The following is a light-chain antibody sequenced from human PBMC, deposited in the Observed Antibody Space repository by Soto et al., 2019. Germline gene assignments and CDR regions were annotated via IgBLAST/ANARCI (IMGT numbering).Light chain of an antibody. CDR2: KAS. J-gene: IGKJ1*01. CDR1: QSISSW. Sequence: DIQMPQSPSTLSASVGDRVTITCRASQSISSWLAWHQQKPGKAPRLLIYKASNLESGVPSRFSGSGSGTEFTLTITSLQPDDSATYYCQQYNDNWTFGQGTKVEIK. V-gene: IGKV1-5*03. CDR3: QQYNDNWT.